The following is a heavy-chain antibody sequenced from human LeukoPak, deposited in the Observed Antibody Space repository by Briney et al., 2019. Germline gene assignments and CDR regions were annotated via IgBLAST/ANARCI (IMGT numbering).Heavy chain of an antibody. CDR2: MNPNSGNT. Sequence: GASVKVSCKASGYTFTSYDINWVRQATGQGLEWMGWMNPNSGNTGYAQKFQGRVTITRNTSISTAYMELSSLRSEDTAVYYCARGLYYYDSIGFDPWGQGTLVTVSS. D-gene: IGHD3-22*01. V-gene: IGHV1-8*03. CDR3: ARGLYYYDSIGFDP. J-gene: IGHJ5*02. CDR1: GYTFTSYD.